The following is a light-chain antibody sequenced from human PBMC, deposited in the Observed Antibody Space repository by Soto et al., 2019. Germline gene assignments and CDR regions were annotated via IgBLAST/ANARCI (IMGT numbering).Light chain of an antibody. CDR3: QQSYSTPWT. V-gene: IGKV1-39*01. Sequence: DLQMTQSPSSLSASVGDRVTITCRASQSISTYLNWYQQKPGKAPKLLIYAASSLQSGVPSRFSGGGSGTDFTLTISSLQPEDFATYYCQQSYSTPWTFGQGTKVEVK. CDR2: AAS. CDR1: QSISTY. J-gene: IGKJ1*01.